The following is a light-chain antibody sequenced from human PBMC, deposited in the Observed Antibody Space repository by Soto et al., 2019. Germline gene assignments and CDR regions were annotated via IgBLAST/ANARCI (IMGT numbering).Light chain of an antibody. J-gene: IGLJ3*02. CDR2: EVN. Sequence: NFMLTQPHSVSESPGKTVIISCTRSSGSIASNYVQWYQQRPGSSPTTVIYEVNQKPSGVPDRFSGSIDSSSNSSSLTISGLETEDEAVYFCQSYDATNKVFGGGTKLTVL. V-gene: IGLV6-57*01. CDR3: QSYDATNKV. CDR1: SGSIASNY.